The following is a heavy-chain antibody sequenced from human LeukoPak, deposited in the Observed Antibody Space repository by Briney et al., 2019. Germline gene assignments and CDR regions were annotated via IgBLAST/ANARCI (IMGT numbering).Heavy chain of an antibody. Sequence: GASVKVSCKASGYTFTSYYMHWVRQAPGQGLEWMGIINPSGGSTSYAQKFQGRVTMTRDTSTSTVYMELSSLRSEDTAVYYCARELAVAGTYYYYGMDVWGQGTTVTVSS. CDR3: ARELAVAGTYYYYGMDV. D-gene: IGHD6-19*01. CDR1: GYTFTSYY. CDR2: INPSGGST. J-gene: IGHJ6*02. V-gene: IGHV1-46*01.